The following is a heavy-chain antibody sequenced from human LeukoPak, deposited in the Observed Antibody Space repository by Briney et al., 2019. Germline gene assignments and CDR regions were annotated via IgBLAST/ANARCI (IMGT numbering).Heavy chain of an antibody. Sequence: PGGSLRLSCAASGFTFSSHAMNWVRQAPGKGLEWVSAISGSGGSTYYADSVKGRFTISRDNSNNTLYLQMNSLRAEDTALYYCAKDWNCYDNIGFLDNWGQGTRVTVSS. CDR1: GFTFSSHA. CDR3: AKDWNCYDNIGFLDN. V-gene: IGHV3-23*01. D-gene: IGHD3-22*01. CDR2: ISGSGGST. J-gene: IGHJ4*02.